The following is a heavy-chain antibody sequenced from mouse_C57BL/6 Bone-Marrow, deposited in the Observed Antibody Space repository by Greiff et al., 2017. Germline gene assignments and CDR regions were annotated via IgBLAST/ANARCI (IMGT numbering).Heavy chain of an antibody. CDR3: ARVGYYGSSYYLDY. D-gene: IGHD1-1*01. Sequence: EVQGVESGGGLVKPGGSLKLSCAASGFSFSDYGMHWVRQAPEKGLEWVAYISSGSSTIYYADTVKGRFTISRDNAKNTLFLQMTSLRSEDTAMYYCARVGYYGSSYYLDYWGQGTTLTVSS. CDR2: ISSGSSTI. CDR1: GFSFSDYG. V-gene: IGHV5-17*01. J-gene: IGHJ2*01.